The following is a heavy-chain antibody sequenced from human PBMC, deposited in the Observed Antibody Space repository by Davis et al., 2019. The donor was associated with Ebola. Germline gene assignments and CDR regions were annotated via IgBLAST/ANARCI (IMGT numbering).Heavy chain of an antibody. CDR1: GGSISSYH. CDR3: AGGAMTTVTTSTYGMDV. V-gene: IGHV4-59*01. Sequence: MPGGSLRLSCTVSGGSISSYHWSWIRQPPGKGLEWIGYIYYSGSTNYNPSLKSRVTISVDTSKNQFSLKLSSVTAADTAVYYCAGGAMTTVTTSTYGMDVWGQGTTVTVSS. J-gene: IGHJ6*02. CDR2: IYYSGST. D-gene: IGHD4-11*01.